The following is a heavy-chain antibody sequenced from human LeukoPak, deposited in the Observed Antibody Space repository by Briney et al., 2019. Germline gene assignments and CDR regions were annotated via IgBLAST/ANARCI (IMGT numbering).Heavy chain of an antibody. D-gene: IGHD1-14*01. CDR3: ARGGPGDYYYYGMDV. CDR1: GYAFTSYD. V-gene: IGHV1-8*01. J-gene: IGHJ6*02. CDR2: MNPNSGNT. Sequence: ASVKVSCKASGYAFTSYDINWVRQATGQGLEWMGWMNPNSGNTGYAQKFQGRVTMTRNTSISTAYMELSSLRSEDTAVYYCARGGPGDYYYYGMDVWGQGTTVTVSS.